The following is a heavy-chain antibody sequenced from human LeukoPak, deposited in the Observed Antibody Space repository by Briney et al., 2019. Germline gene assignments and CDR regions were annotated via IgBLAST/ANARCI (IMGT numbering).Heavy chain of an antibody. CDR3: TRGAGTGWRFDS. J-gene: IGHJ4*02. CDR1: GFSFRSHG. CDR2: ISSSSSYI. V-gene: IGHV3-21*01. D-gene: IGHD6-19*01. Sequence: GGSLRLSCAASGFSFRSHGMNWVRQAPGKGLEWVSSISSSSSYIYYSDSVKGRFTISRDNAKNSLYLQMNSLKADDTAVYYCTRGAGTGWRFDSWGQGTLVTVSS.